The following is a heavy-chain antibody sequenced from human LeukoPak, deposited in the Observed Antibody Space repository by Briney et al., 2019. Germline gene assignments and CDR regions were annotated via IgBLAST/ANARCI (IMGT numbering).Heavy chain of an antibody. CDR1: GVSISSGSYY. Sequence: SETLSLTCTVSGVSISSGSYYWSWIRQPAGKGLEWIGRIHTSGNTNYNPSLKSRVTITIDTSKNQISLILSSVTAADTAVYFCARGQSGVRGANVPNLMGFDPWDQGTLVIVSS. J-gene: IGHJ5*02. D-gene: IGHD3-10*01. CDR3: ARGQSGVRGANVPNLMGFDP. CDR2: IHTSGNT. V-gene: IGHV4-61*02.